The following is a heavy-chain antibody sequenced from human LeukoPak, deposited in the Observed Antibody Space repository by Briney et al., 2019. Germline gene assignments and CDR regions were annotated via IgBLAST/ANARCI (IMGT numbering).Heavy chain of an antibody. CDR1: GFTFSSYS. CDR2: ISSSSSYI. D-gene: IGHD2-15*01. V-gene: IGHV3-21*01. CDR3: ARVVAAPFYYFDY. J-gene: IGHJ4*02. Sequence: GWSLRLSCAASGFTFSSYSMNWVRQAPGKGLEWVSSISSSSSYIYYADSVKGRFTISRDNAKNSLYLQMNSLRAEDTAVYYCARVVAAPFYYFDYWGQGTLVTVSS.